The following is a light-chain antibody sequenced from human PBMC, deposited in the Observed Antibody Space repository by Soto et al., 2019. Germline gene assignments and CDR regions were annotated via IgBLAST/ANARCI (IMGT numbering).Light chain of an antibody. V-gene: IGKV1-5*01. CDR2: YAS. CDR3: QQYNRSPWT. Sequence: DIQMTQSPSTLSASVGDRVTITCRASQSISNWLAWYQQKPGKAPKLLIYYASSWASGVPTRFSGSGSGTEYTLTISSLQPVDFATYYCQQYNRSPWTFGQGTKVEIK. CDR1: QSISNW. J-gene: IGKJ1*01.